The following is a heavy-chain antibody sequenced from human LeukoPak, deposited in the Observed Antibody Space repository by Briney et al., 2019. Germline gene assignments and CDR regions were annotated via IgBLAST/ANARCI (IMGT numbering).Heavy chain of an antibody. V-gene: IGHV5-51*01. Sequence: GESLKISCKGSGYTFTSNWIAWVRQLPGKGLEWMGIIYPGDSDTRYGPSFQGQVTISVDKSISTAYLQWSSLKASDSAMYYCAREGTTGGYYDYWGQGTQVTVSS. CDR2: IYPGDSDT. CDR1: GYTFTSNW. CDR3: AREGTTGGYYDY. D-gene: IGHD1-7*01. J-gene: IGHJ4*02.